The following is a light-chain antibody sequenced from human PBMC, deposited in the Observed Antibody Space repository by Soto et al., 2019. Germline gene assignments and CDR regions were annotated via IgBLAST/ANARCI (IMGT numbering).Light chain of an antibody. Sequence: EIVMTQSPATLSVSPGERATLSCRASQSVGGNLAWYQQRPGQAPRLLIYGASTRATGIPARFSGSGSGTEFTLTISSLQSEDFAVYYCQQYNNWPRTFGQVTKVEIK. V-gene: IGKV3-15*01. CDR2: GAS. CDR3: QQYNNWPRT. CDR1: QSVGGN. J-gene: IGKJ1*01.